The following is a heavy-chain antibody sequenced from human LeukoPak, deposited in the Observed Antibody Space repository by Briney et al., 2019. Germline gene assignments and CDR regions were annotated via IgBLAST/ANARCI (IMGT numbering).Heavy chain of an antibody. V-gene: IGHV3-66*04. Sequence: PGGSLRLSCAASGFTVSSNYMSWVRQAPGKGLKWVSVIYSGGSTYYADSVKGRFTISRDNSKNTLYLQMNSLRAEDTAVYYCARRSIAAFDAFDIWGPGTMVTVSS. CDR1: GFTVSSNY. D-gene: IGHD6-6*01. CDR3: ARRSIAAFDAFDI. CDR2: IYSGGST. J-gene: IGHJ3*02.